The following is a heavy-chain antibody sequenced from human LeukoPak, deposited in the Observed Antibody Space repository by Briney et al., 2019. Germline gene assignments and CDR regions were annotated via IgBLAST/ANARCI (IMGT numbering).Heavy chain of an antibody. CDR1: GYTFTSYD. Sequence: GASVKVSRKASGYTFTSYDINWVRQATGQGLEWMGWMNPNSGNTGYAQKFQGRVTMTRNTSISTAYMELSSLRSEDTAVYYCARNRITMVRGVINTEMDVWGKGTTVTISS. CDR2: MNPNSGNT. D-gene: IGHD3-10*01. J-gene: IGHJ6*04. CDR3: ARNRITMVRGVINTEMDV. V-gene: IGHV1-8*01.